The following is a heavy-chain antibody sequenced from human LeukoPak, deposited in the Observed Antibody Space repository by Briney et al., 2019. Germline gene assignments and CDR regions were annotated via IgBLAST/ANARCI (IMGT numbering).Heavy chain of an antibody. CDR2: IISHNGDT. D-gene: IGHD4-17*01. CDR1: GYTFTGYY. J-gene: IGHJ4*02. CDR3: ARDRGFGDYVDDGADILDY. V-gene: IGHV1-18*04. Sequence: GASVKVSCKASGYTFTGYYMYWVRQAPGQGLEWMGWIISHNGDTELAQKFQGRVSLTTDTSTTTVFMELRSLTSDDTAVYYCARDRGFGDYVDDGADILDYWGQGTLVTVSS.